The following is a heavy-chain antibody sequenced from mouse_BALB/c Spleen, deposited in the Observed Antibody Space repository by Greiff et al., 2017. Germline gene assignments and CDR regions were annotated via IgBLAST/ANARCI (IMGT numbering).Heavy chain of an antibody. CDR1: GFTFSNYW. J-gene: IGHJ4*01. Sequence: EVKVEESGGGLVQPGGSMKLSCVASGFTFSNYWMNWVRQSPEKGLEWVAEIRLKSNNYATHYAESVKGRFTISRDDSKSSVYLQMNNLRAEDTGIYYCTPLYDPGAMDYWGQGTSVTVSS. CDR2: IRLKSNNYAT. D-gene: IGHD2-3*01. V-gene: IGHV6-6*02. CDR3: TPLYDPGAMDY.